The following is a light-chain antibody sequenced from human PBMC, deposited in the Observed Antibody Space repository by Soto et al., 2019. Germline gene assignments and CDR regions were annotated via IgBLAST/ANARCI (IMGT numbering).Light chain of an antibody. V-gene: IGKV1-9*01. J-gene: IGKJ5*01. CDR1: QGISSY. CDR3: QQLNSYPLT. Sequence: DIQLTQSPSFLSASVGDRVTITCRASQGISSYLAWYQQKPGKAPKLLIYAASTLKSGVPSRFSGSGSGTEFTLTISSLPPEDFSTYYCQQLNSYPLTFGQGTRLEIK. CDR2: AAS.